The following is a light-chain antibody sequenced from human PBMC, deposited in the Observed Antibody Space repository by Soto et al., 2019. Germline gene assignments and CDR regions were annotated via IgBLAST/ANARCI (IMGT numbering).Light chain of an antibody. CDR3: ASWDDTMNGWV. J-gene: IGLJ3*02. CDR1: NSNIGSNN. V-gene: IGLV1-44*01. Sequence: QAVVTQPASASGTPGQRITISCSGSNSNIGSNNVNWYQQLPGTAPRVLIYNKSQRPSGVPDRFSGSKSGTSASLAISGLQAEDEADYYCASWDDTMNGWVFGGGTKLTVL. CDR2: NKS.